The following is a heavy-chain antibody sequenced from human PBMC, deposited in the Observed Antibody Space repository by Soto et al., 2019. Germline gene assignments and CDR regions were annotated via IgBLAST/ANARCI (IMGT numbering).Heavy chain of an antibody. Sequence: WETLSLTCAVSCYSISSGYYWGWIRQPPGKGLEWIGSIYHSGSTYYNPSLKSRVTISVDTSKNQFSLKLSSVTAADTAVYYCARFDSSGYLYYWGQGTLVTVSS. V-gene: IGHV4-38-2*01. D-gene: IGHD3-22*01. CDR3: ARFDSSGYLYY. CDR1: CYSISSGYY. J-gene: IGHJ4*02. CDR2: IYHSGST.